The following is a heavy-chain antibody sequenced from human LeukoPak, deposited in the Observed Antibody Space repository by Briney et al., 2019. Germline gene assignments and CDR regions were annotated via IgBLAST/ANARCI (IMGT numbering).Heavy chain of an antibody. CDR3: ARVGGNYDSSGYYQFFDY. V-gene: IGHV1-69*13. J-gene: IGHJ4*02. D-gene: IGHD3-22*01. Sequence: GASVKVSCKASGGTFSSYAISWVRQAPGQGLEWMGGIIPIFGTANYAQKFQGRVTITADESTSTAYMELSSLRSGDTAVYYCARVGGNYDSSGYYQFFDYWGQGTLVTVSS. CDR1: GGTFSSYA. CDR2: IIPIFGTA.